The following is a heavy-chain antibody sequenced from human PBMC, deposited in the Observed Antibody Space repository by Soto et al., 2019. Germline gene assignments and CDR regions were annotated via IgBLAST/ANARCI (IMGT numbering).Heavy chain of an antibody. Sequence: SVKVSCKASGDTFSFYTINWVRQAPGLGLEWMGRVNPILSMSIYAQKFQGRVTITADESTSTAYMELSSLRSEDTAVYYCARHYYDSSGYLRHYYYYYGMDVWGQGTTVTVSS. V-gene: IGHV1-69*02. D-gene: IGHD3-22*01. CDR3: ARHYYDSSGYLRHYYYYYGMDV. CDR2: VNPILSMS. CDR1: GDTFSFYT. J-gene: IGHJ6*02.